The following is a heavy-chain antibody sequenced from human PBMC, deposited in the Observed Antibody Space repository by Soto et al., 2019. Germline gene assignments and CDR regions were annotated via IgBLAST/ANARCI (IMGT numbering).Heavy chain of an antibody. CDR1: GYTFTGYY. CDR2: INPNSGGT. D-gene: IGHD6-13*01. J-gene: IGHJ1*01. V-gene: IGHV1-2*04. CDR3: AAATYSSSYSDFQH. Sequence: ASVKVSCKASGYTFTGYYMHWVRQAPGQGLEWMGWINPNSGGTNYAQKFQGWVTMTRDTSISTAYMELSRLRSDDTAVYYCAAATYSSSYSDFQHWGQGTLVTVSS.